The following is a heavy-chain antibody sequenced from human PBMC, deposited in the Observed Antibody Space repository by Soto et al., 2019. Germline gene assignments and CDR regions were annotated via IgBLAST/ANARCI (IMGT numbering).Heavy chain of an antibody. CDR2: IYYTGST. CDR3: ERLRYGDYFDC. J-gene: IGHJ4*02. D-gene: IGHD4-17*01. CDR1: GGSINNDSFY. V-gene: IGHV4-39*01. Sequence: PSETLSLTCTVSGGSINNDSFYWGWVRQPPGKGLEWLGNIYYTGSTYENPSLQSRVTMSVDTSKNQFSLQLSSVTAADTALYYCERLRYGDYFDCWGQGTLVTVSS.